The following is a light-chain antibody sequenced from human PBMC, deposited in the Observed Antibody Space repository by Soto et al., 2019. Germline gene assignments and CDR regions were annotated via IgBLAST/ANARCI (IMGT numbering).Light chain of an antibody. Sequence: DIRMTQSPSTLSASVGDRVTITCRASQSINNWLAWYQQKPGKAPKLLIYRASSLENGVPSRFSGRGSGTEFIFTITSLQPDDFATYYCQQYSSASTFGQGTKVEIK. CDR1: QSINNW. J-gene: IGKJ1*01. V-gene: IGKV1-5*03. CDR2: RAS. CDR3: QQYSSAST.